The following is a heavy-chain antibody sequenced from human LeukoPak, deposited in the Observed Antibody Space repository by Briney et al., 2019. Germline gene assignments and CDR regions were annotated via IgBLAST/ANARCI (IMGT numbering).Heavy chain of an antibody. D-gene: IGHD3-10*01. CDR2: IRTDGSIT. CDR1: GFSLSVFW. V-gene: IGHV3-74*01. CDR3: ARERFYGSGAPKFDY. Sequence: GGSLRLSCAASGFSLSVFWMHWVRQVPGKGPVWVSRIRTDGSITDYADSVKGRFTISRDNAKNSLFLQMNTLRAEDTAVYYCARERFYGSGAPKFDYWGQGNLVVVSS. J-gene: IGHJ4*02.